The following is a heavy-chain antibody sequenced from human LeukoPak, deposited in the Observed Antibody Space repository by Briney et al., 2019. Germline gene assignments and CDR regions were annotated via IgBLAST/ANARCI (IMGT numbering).Heavy chain of an antibody. CDR1: GFTVSSNY. CDR2: IYSGGST. V-gene: IGHV3-53*04. CDR3: ARVSATGYSYAHDY. Sequence: GGSLRLSCAASGFTVSSNYMSWVRQAPGKGLEWVSVIYSGGSTYYADSVKGRFTISRHNSKNTLYLQMNSLRAEDTAVYYCARVSATGYSYAHDYWGQGTLVTVPS. D-gene: IGHD5-18*01. J-gene: IGHJ4*02.